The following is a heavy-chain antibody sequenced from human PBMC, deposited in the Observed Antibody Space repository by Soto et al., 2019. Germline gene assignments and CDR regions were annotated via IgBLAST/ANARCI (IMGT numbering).Heavy chain of an antibody. D-gene: IGHD2-21*01. Sequence: QVQLVQSGAEVKKPGSSVRVSCRASGGSFSDYGFSWVRQAPGQGLEWMGGITPISGTVNYAQKFRGRITITADDSTSTVYMELSSLRSGDTAVYYCASGPAYDSFDPWGQGTLVTVAS. V-gene: IGHV1-69*01. CDR3: ASGPAYDSFDP. J-gene: IGHJ5*02. CDR1: GGSFSDYG. CDR2: ITPISGTV.